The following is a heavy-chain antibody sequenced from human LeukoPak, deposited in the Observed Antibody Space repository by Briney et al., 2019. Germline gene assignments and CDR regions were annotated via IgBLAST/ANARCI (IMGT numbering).Heavy chain of an antibody. V-gene: IGHV4-34*01. CDR2: INHSGST. CDR3: AIWFGELFLDY. CDR1: GGSFSGYY. Sequence: SETLSLTCAVYGGSFSGYYWIWIRQPPGKGLECIGQINHSGSTNYTPSLKSPVTISVDTSKYQFSRKLRSVTAAYTAVYYCAIWFGELFLDYWGQGTLVTVSS. D-gene: IGHD3-10*01. J-gene: IGHJ4*02.